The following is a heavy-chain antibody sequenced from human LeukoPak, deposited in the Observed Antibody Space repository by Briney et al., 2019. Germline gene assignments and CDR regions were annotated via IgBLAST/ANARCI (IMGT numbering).Heavy chain of an antibody. J-gene: IGHJ4*02. CDR1: GFPFSSHG. Sequence: GGSLRLSCAGSGFPFSSHGMNWVRQAPGKGLEWVSGISPGGGPTYYADSVKGRFTISREDSKNTMFLKMKNLRAEDTAVYFCAKDGAWLRFDDWGQGILVTVSS. V-gene: IGHV3-23*01. CDR3: AKDGAWLRFDD. D-gene: IGHD5-12*01. CDR2: ISPGGGPT.